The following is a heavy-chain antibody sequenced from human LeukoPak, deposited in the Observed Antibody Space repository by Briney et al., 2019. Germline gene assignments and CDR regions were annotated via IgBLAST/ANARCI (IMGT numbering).Heavy chain of an antibody. D-gene: IGHD2-2*02. CDR3: AAGYCSSTSCYTKKYNWFDP. CDR1: GGSISSGGYY. V-gene: IGHV4-31*03. CDR2: IYYSGST. J-gene: IGHJ5*02. Sequence: SQTLSLTCTVSGGSISSGGYYWSWIRQHPGKGLEWIGYIYYSGSTYYNPSLKSRVSISVDTSKNQFSLKLSSVTAADTAVYYCAAGYCSSTSCYTKKYNWFDPWGQGTLVTVSS.